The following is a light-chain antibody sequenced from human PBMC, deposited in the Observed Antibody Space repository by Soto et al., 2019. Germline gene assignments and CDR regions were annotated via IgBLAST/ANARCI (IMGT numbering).Light chain of an antibody. CDR2: EVT. V-gene: IGLV1-40*01. CDR1: SSNIGAEYD. Sequence: QSVLTQPPSVSGAPGQRVAISCTGSSSNIGAEYDVHWYQQLPGKAPKLIIYEVTDRPSGVSNRFSGSKSGNTASLTISGLQAEDEAEYYCSSYTNINTRACVFGTGTKVTVL. CDR3: SSYTNINTRACV. J-gene: IGLJ1*01.